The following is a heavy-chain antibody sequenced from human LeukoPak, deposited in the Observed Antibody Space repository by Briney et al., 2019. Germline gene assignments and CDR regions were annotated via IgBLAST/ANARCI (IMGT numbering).Heavy chain of an antibody. Sequence: KASETLSLTCTVSGSSISSSSFYWSWIRQPAGKGLEWIGSIYYSGSTYYNPSLKSRVTISVDTSKNQFSLKLSSVTAADTAVYYCARLPGYEYFDYWGQGTLVTVSS. CDR2: IYYSGST. CDR1: GSSISSSSFY. D-gene: IGHD2-2*01. J-gene: IGHJ4*02. V-gene: IGHV4-39*07. CDR3: ARLPGYEYFDY.